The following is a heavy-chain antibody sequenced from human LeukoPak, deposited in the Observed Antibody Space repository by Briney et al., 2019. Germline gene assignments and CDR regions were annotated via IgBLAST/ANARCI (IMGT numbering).Heavy chain of an antibody. CDR1: GFTFGNAW. Sequence: GGSLRLSCAASGFTFGNAWMSWVRQPPGKGRGWVGRIKSKTDGGTTDYAVPVTARCTISRDDSKPTLYLQTHSLKTEDTAVYYCTTDQREHTAMVSGIAAAHWGQGTLVSVSS. J-gene: IGHJ4*02. CDR3: TTDQREHTAMVSGIAAAH. V-gene: IGHV3-15*01. D-gene: IGHD5-18*01. CDR2: IKSKTDGGTT.